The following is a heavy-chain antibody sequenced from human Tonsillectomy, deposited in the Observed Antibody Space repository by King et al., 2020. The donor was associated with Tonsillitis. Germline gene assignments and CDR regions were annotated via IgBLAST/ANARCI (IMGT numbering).Heavy chain of an antibody. D-gene: IGHD3-10*01. CDR2: VYHSGST. Sequence: VQLQESGPGLVKPSETLSLSCAVSGYSISSGFYWGWIRQPPGKGLEWIGSVYHSGSTYYNPSLKSRVTISLDTSKNQFSLKLRSWTAADTALYYCARELLWFGEFKPYYFGMDVWGQGTTVTVSS. V-gene: IGHV4-38-2*02. CDR1: GYSISSGFY. CDR3: ARELLWFGEFKPYYFGMDV. J-gene: IGHJ6*02.